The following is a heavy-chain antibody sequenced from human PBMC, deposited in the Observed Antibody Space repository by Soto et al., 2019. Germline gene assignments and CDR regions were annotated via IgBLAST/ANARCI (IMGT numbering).Heavy chain of an antibody. CDR1: GFTFTSSA. D-gene: IGHD6-6*01. J-gene: IGHJ6*02. CDR3: AAPWGAARYYYYGMDV. CDR2: IVVGSGNT. Sequence: ASVKVSCKASGFTFTSSAMQWVRQARGQRLEWIGWIVVGSGNTNYAQKFQERVTITRDMSTSTAYMELSSLRSEDTAVYYCAAPWGAARYYYYGMDVWGQGTTVTVSS. V-gene: IGHV1-58*02.